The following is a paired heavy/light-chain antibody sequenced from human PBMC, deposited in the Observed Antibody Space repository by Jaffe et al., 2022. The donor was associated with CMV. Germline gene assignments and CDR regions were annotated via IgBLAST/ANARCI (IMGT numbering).Light chain of an antibody. CDR2: EDN. J-gene: IGLJ3*02. CDR3: QSYDSSNSWV. CDR1: SGSIASNY. Sequence: NFMLTQPHSVSESPGKTVTISCTRSSGSIASNYVQWYQQRPGSAPTTVIYEDNQRPSGVPDRFSGSIDSSSNSASLTISGLKTEDEADYYCQSYDSSNSWVFGGGTKLTVL. V-gene: IGLV6-57*04.
Heavy chain of an antibody. CDR1: GFTFSSYE. D-gene: IGHD3-22*01. CDR3: ARTPAGYYDSSGYYPSHFDY. J-gene: IGHJ4*02. CDR2: ISSSGSTI. Sequence: EVQLVESGGGLVQPGGSLRLSCAASGFTFSSYEMNWVRQAPGKGLEWVSYISSSGSTIYYADSVKGRFTISRDNAKNSLYLQMNSLRAEDTAVYYCARTPAGYYDSSGYYPSHFDYWGQGTLVTVSS. V-gene: IGHV3-48*03.